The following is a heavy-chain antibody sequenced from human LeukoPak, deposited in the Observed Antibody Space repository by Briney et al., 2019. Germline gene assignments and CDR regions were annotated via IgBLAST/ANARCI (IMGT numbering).Heavy chain of an antibody. CDR3: ARDRGYCDSGGYYPYYFDY. J-gene: IGHJ4*02. CDR1: GGSISSYY. Sequence: SETLSLTCTVSGGSISSYYWSWIRQPPGKGLEWIGYIYYSGRTNYNPSLKSRVTISVDTSKNQFSLKLSSVTAADTAVYYCARDRGYCDSGGYYPYYFDYWGQGTLVTVSS. V-gene: IGHV4-59*01. D-gene: IGHD3-22*01. CDR2: IYYSGRT.